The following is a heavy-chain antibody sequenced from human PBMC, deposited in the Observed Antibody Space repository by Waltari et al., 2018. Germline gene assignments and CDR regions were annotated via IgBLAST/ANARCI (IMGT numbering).Heavy chain of an antibody. CDR1: GYSISSGYY. CDR2: IYHSGST. Sequence: QVQLQESGPGLVKPSETLSLTCAVSGYSISSGYYWGWIRQPPGKGLEWIGSIYHSGSTYYNPSLKSRVTISVDTSKNQFSLKLSSVTAADTAVYYCARQSVAGTGYWGQGTLVTVSS. CDR3: ARQSVAGTGY. D-gene: IGHD6-19*01. J-gene: IGHJ4*02. V-gene: IGHV4-38-2*01.